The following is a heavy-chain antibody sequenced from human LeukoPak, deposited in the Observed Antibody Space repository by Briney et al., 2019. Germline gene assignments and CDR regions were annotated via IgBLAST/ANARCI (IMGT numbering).Heavy chain of an antibody. CDR3: ARGGSYVDY. J-gene: IGHJ4*02. Sequence: ASVKVSCKVSGYTLTELSMHWVRQAPGQGLEWMGWISAYNGNTNYAQKLQGRVTMTTDTSTSTAYMELRSLRSDDTAVYYCARGGSYVDYWGQGTLVTVSS. CDR1: GYTLTELS. CDR2: ISAYNGNT. D-gene: IGHD1-26*01. V-gene: IGHV1-18*01.